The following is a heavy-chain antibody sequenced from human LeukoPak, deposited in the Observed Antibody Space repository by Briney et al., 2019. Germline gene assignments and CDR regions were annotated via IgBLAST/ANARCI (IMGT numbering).Heavy chain of an antibody. CDR3: AKVLSGSQDY. D-gene: IGHD1-26*01. CDR1: GFTFSGHA. Sequence: GGSLRLSCAASGFTFSGHAMSWVRQAPGKGLNWLSTITGGAENTYYVDSVKGRFTISRDNSKNTVYLQMDSLRVEDTAVYYCAKVLSGSQDYWGQGTLVTVFS. V-gene: IGHV3-23*01. J-gene: IGHJ4*02. CDR2: ITGGAENT.